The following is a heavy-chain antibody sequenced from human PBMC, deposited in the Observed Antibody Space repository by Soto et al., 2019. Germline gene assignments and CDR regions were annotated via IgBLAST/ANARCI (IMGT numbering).Heavy chain of an antibody. V-gene: IGHV1-69*01. CDR3: ATPREYQLSNFDY. J-gene: IGHJ4*02. CDR2: IIPIFGTA. D-gene: IGHD2-2*01. CDR1: GGTFSSYA. Sequence: QVQLVQSGAEVKKPGSSVKVSCKASGGTFSSYAISWVRQAPGQGLEWIGGIIPIFGTANYAQKVQGRVTITADESTSTVYMELSSLRSEDTAVYYCATPREYQLSNFDYWGQGTLVTVSS.